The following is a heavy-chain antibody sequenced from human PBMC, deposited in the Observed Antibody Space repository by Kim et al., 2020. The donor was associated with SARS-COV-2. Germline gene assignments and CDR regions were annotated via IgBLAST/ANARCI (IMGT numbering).Heavy chain of an antibody. CDR3: ARSMFDYSWGTSLKKEDS. CDR1: GYPFSSFA. V-gene: IGHV1-18*01. Sequence: ASVEVSCKTSGYPFSSFAITWVRQAPGQGLEWMGWISPFKTNGTYTEKFQGRLTMSTDITTSTAYMEVRSLRSDDTAVYYCARSMFDYSWGTSLKKEDSW. J-gene: IGHJ5*01. CDR2: ISPFKTNG. D-gene: IGHD3-16*01.